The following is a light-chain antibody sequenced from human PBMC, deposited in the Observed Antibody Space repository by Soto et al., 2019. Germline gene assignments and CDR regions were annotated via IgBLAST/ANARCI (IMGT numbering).Light chain of an antibody. CDR3: LQDYNYQWT. V-gene: IGKV1-6*01. CDR2: VAS. CDR1: QGIRND. Sequence: AIQMTQSPSSLSASVGDRVTITCRASQGIRNDLGWYQQKPGKDPKLLISVASILESGVPSRFSGSGSGTDFTLTISSLQPEDFATSYCLQDYNYQWTFGQGTKVEIK. J-gene: IGKJ1*01.